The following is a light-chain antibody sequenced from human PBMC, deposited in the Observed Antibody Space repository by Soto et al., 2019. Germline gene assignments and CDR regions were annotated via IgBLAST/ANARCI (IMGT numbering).Light chain of an antibody. CDR1: NSDVGGYNH. Sequence: QSAQTQPASVSGSPGQSITISCTGTNSDVGGYNHVSWYQQRPGEAPKLMIYGVSNRPSGISNRFSGSKSGNTASLTISGLQAEDEADYYCSSYTITNTLEVLFGGGTKVTVL. J-gene: IGLJ2*01. V-gene: IGLV2-14*01. CDR2: GVS. CDR3: SSYTITNTLEVL.